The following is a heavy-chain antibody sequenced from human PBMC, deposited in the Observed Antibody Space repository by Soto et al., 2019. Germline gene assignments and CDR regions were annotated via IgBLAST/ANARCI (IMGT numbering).Heavy chain of an antibody. CDR2: IFYTGST. Sequence: QVQLQESGPGLVKPSQTLSLTCTVSGASVSSGGYSWTWIRQPPGKGLEWIGYIFYTGSTYYNPSLKSRVSISVDTSKNQFSLKLSSVTAADTAVYYCANYYDTLVFDYWGPGTLVTGSS. D-gene: IGHD3-22*01. CDR1: GASVSSGGYS. J-gene: IGHJ4*02. CDR3: ANYYDTLVFDY. V-gene: IGHV4-30-4*01.